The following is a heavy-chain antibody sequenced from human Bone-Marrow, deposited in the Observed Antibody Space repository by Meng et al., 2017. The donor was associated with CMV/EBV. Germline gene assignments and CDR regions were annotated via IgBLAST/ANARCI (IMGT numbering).Heavy chain of an antibody. V-gene: IGHV3-21*01. CDR1: GFTFSSYS. Sequence: ETLSLTCAASGFTFSSYSMNWVRQAPGKGLEWVSSISSSSSYIYYADSVKGRFTISRDNAKNSLYLQMNSLRAEDTAVYYCAREGEAYSSSSEEKPVTGMDVWGQGTTVTVSS. J-gene: IGHJ6*02. D-gene: IGHD6-6*01. CDR2: ISSSSSYI. CDR3: AREGEAYSSSSEEKPVTGMDV.